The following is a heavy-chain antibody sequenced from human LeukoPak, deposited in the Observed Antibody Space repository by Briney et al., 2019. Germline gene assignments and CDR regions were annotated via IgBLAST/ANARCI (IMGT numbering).Heavy chain of an antibody. CDR3: ARDKDAFDI. CDR1: GDSVSSASHY. V-gene: IGHV4-61*01. Sequence: SETLSLTCTVSGDSVSSASHYWSWIRQPPGKGLEWIGYINYRGSTNCKPSLKSRVTISVDTSKNQFSLKLSSVTAADTAVYYCARDKDAFDIWGQGTMVTVSS. J-gene: IGHJ3*02. CDR2: INYRGST.